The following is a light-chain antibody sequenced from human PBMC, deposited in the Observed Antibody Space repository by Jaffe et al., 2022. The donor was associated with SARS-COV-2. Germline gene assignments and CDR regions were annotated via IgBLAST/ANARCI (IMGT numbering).Light chain of an antibody. J-gene: IGLJ3*02. CDR3: VLYMGRGISV. V-gene: IGLV8-61*01. CDR1: SGSVSTSYS. Sequence: QTVVTQEPSFSVSPGGTVTLTCGLSSGSVSTSYSPSWYQQTPGQAPRSLIYRTSSRSSGVPDRFSGSILGNKAALTIAGAQADDESDYYCVLYMGRGISVFGGGTKLTVL. CDR2: RTS.